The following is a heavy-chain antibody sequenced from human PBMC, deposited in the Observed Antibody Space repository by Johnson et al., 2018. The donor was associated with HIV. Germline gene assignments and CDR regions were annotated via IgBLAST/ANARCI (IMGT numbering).Heavy chain of an antibody. CDR1: GLTFSNYG. V-gene: IGHV3-30*18. D-gene: IGHD3-22*01. Sequence: QVQLVESGGGLVQPGRSLRLSCEASGLTFSNYGMHWVRQAPGKGLEWVAGISHDGWNKHSADSVKGRFPIPRDTSKNTLYLQMNSLSPDDTAVYYCAKEYRNLYDGSSYLFPDVVDIWGQGTMVTVSS. J-gene: IGHJ3*02. CDR2: ISHDGWNK. CDR3: AKEYRNLYDGSSYLFPDVVDI.